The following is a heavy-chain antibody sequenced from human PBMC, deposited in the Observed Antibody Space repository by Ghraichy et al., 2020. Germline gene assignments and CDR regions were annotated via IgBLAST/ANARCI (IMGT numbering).Heavy chain of an antibody. V-gene: IGHV3-23*01. CDR3: ATTMKRFGHDY. CDR2: ISGSGGST. J-gene: IGHJ4*02. D-gene: IGHD3-10*01. Sequence: GESLNISCAASGFTFSSYAMSWVRQAPGKGLEWVSAISGSGGSTYYADSVKGRFTISRDNSKNTLYLQMNSLRAEDTAVYYCATTMKRFGHDYWGQGTLVTVSS. CDR1: GFTFSSYA.